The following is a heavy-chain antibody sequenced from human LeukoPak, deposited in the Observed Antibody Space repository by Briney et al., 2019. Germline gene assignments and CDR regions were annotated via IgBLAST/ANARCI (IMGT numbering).Heavy chain of an antibody. D-gene: IGHD6-19*01. V-gene: IGHV3-23*01. CDR2: ISGSGGST. CDR3: ATKSDTSGWYLGHFDY. J-gene: IGHJ4*02. CDR1: GFTFSSYA. Sequence: GGSLRLSCAASGFTFSSYAMSWVRQAPGKGLEWVSAISGSGGSTYYADSVKGRFTMSRDNSKNTLYLQMNSLRAEDTAVYYCATKSDTSGWYLGHFDYWGQGTLVTVSS.